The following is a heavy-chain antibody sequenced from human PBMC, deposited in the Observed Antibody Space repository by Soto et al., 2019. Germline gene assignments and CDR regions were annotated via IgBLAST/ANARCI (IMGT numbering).Heavy chain of an antibody. V-gene: IGHV1-69*06. Sequence: GASVQVSCKAGAGTFSSYAISWVRQAPGQGLEWMGGIIPIFGTANNAKKFQRRDTITADKSTSTAYMQLSSLRSEDTAVYYFSLYKSRSPAGAIDIWGQGTMVTVSS. D-gene: IGHD2-2*01. CDR1: AGTFSSYA. CDR3: SLYKSRSPAGAIDI. J-gene: IGHJ3*02. CDR2: IIPIFGTA.